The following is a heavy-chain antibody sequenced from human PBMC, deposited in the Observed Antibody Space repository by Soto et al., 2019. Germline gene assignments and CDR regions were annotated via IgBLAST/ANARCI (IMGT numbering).Heavy chain of an antibody. Sequence: QVQLQESGPGLVKPSETLSLTCTVSGGSISSYYWSWIRHPAGKGLEWIGRIRTSGSTNYNPSLKSRVAMSVDTSTNQFSLKLSSVTAADTDVYYCARGGDGYNPFDYWGQGTLVTVSS. D-gene: IGHD2-21*01. V-gene: IGHV4-4*07. CDR3: ARGGDGYNPFDY. CDR1: GGSISSYY. CDR2: IRTSGST. J-gene: IGHJ4*02.